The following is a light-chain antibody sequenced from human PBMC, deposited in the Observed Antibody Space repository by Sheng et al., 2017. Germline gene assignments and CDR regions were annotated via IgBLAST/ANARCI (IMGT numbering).Light chain of an antibody. V-gene: IGKV1-9*01. CDR3: QQLNSYPLT. CDR2: AAS. J-gene: IGKJ3*01. CDR1: QGINND. Sequence: DIQVTQSPSFLSASVGDRVTITCRASQGINNDLAWYQQRPGTVPKLLIYAASTLQSEVPSRFSGSGSGTEFTLTITSLQPEDCATYYCQQLNSYPLTFGPGTKVDIK.